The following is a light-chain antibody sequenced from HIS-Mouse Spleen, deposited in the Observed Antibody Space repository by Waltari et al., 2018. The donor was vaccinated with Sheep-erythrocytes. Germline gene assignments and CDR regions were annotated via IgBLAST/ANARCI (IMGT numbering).Light chain of an antibody. J-gene: IGLJ3*02. V-gene: IGLV2-23*01. Sequence: QSALTQPASVSGSPGQSITISXTGTSSDVGSYNLVSWYQQHPGKAPNLMIYEGTKRHXXXSNRFSAAKSGNTASLTSSGLQAEDEADYYCCSYAGSSTPWVFGGGTKLTXL. CDR3: CSYAGSSTPWV. CDR1: SSDVGSYNL. CDR2: EGT.